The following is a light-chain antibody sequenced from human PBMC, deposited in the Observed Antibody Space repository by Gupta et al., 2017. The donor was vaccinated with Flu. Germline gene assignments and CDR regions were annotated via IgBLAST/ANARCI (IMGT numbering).Light chain of an antibody. CDR3: QTWGTGIRV. V-gene: IGLV4-69*01. Sequence: TLSSGHSSYAIAWHQQQPEKGPRYLMKLNSDGSHSKGDGIPDRFSGSSSGAERYLTISSLQSEDEADYYCQTWGTGIRVFGGGTKLNVL. CDR1: SGHSSYA. J-gene: IGLJ3*02. CDR2: LNSDGSH.